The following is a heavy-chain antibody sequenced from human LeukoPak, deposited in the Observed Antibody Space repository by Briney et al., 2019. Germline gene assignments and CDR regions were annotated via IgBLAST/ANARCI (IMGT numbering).Heavy chain of an antibody. CDR3: ARGPYYYDESY. D-gene: IGHD3-22*01. CDR2: INSDGSST. J-gene: IGHJ4*02. Sequence: GGSLRLSCAVSGFTFSSYWMHWVRQAPGKGLVRVSRINSDGSSTNYADSVKGRFTISRDNAKNTLYLQMNSLRVEDTAVYYCARGPYYYDESYWGQGTLVTVSS. V-gene: IGHV3-74*01. CDR1: GFTFSSYW.